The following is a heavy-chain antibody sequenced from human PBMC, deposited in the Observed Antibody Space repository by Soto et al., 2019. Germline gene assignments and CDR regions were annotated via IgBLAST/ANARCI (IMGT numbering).Heavy chain of an antibody. CDR1: GFTFSGSA. CDR3: TRHIYYDSSGPNYYYYGMDV. V-gene: IGHV3-73*02. D-gene: IGHD3-22*01. CDR2: IRSKANSYAT. Sequence: EVQLVESGGGLVQPGGSLKLSCAASGFTFSGSAMHWVRQASGKGLEWVGRIRSKANSYATAYAASVKGRFTISRDDSKNTAYLQMNSLKTEDTAVYFCTRHIYYDSSGPNYYYYGMDVWGQGTTVTVSS. J-gene: IGHJ6*02.